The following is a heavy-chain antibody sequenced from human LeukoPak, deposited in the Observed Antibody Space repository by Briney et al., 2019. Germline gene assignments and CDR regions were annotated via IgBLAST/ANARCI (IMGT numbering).Heavy chain of an antibody. V-gene: IGHV3-23*01. Sequence: GGSLRLSCAASGFTFSNAWMSWVRQAPGKGLEWVSAISGSGGSTYYADSVKGRFTISRDNSKNTLYLQMNSLRAEDTAVYYCAQRRVPGGYWGQGTLVTVSS. CDR3: AQRRVPGGY. CDR1: GFTFSNAW. D-gene: IGHD1-1*01. J-gene: IGHJ4*02. CDR2: ISGSGGST.